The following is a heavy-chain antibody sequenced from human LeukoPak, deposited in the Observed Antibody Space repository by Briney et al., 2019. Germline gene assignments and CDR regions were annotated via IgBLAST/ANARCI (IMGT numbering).Heavy chain of an antibody. J-gene: IGHJ4*02. D-gene: IGHD2-15*01. V-gene: IGHV1-46*01. CDR1: GYTFTSYY. CDR2: INPSGGST. Sequence: ASVKVSCKASGYTFTSYYIHWVRQAPGQGLEWMGVINPSGGSTTYPQKFQGRVTMTTDMSTNTLYMELSSLRSEDTAVYFCAREGFCSGSICYSFDYWGQGTLVTVSS. CDR3: AREGFCSGSICYSFDY.